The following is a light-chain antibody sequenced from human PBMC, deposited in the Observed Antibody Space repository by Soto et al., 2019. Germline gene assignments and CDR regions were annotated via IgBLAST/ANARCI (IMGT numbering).Light chain of an antibody. V-gene: IGKV3-15*01. CDR2: AAS. CDR1: QSVRSN. CDR3: QQDGHSPLT. Sequence: EIVMTQSPATLSVSLGERATVSCRASQSVRSNLAWLQQKPGQAPRLLIYAASTSATGVPARFSGSGSGTTFDPIISSLQPEEDAVYSCQQDGHSPLTFGGGTRVELK. J-gene: IGKJ4*01.